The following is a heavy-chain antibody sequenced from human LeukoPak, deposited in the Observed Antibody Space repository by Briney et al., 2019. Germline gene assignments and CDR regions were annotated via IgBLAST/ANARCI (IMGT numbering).Heavy chain of an antibody. CDR2: INHSGGT. CDR1: GGSFSGYY. J-gene: IGHJ4*02. CDR3: ARGANSSGWYKGFDY. D-gene: IGHD6-19*01. V-gene: IGHV4-34*01. Sequence: PSETLSLTCAVYGGSFSGYYWSWIRQPPGKGLEWIGEINHSGGTNYNPSLKSRVTISVDTSKNQFSLKLSSVTAADTAVYYCARGANSSGWYKGFDYWGQGTLVTVSS.